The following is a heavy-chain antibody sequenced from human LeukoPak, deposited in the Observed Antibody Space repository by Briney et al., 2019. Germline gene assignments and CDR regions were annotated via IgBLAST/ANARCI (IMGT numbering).Heavy chain of an antibody. V-gene: IGHV4-34*01. CDR3: ARGHFGGRSGGSCYRY. J-gene: IGHJ4*02. CDR1: GGSFNGYY. CDR2: INHSGST. D-gene: IGHD2-15*01. Sequence: KPSETLSLTCAVYGGSFNGYYWSWIRQPPGKGLEWIGEINHSGSTNYNPSLKSRVTISVDTSKNQFSLKLSSVTAADTAVYYCARGHFGGRSGGSCYRYWGQGTLVTVSS.